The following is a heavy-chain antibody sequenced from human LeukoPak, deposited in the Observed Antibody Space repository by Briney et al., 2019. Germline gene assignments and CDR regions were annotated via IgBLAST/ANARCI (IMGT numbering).Heavy chain of an antibody. CDR2: INPNSGGT. CDR3: ARXFPYDSXSIDY. Sequence: ASVKVSCKASGYTFTGYYMHWVRQAPGQGLEWMGRINPNSGGTNYAQKFQGRVTMTRDTSISTAYMELSRLRSDDTAVYYCARXFPYDSXSIDYWGXGTLVTVSS. CDR1: GYTFTGYY. J-gene: IGHJ4*01. D-gene: IGHD3-22*01. V-gene: IGHV1-2*06.